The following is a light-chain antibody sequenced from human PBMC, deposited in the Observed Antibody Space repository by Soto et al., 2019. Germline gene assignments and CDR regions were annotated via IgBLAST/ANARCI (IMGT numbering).Light chain of an antibody. CDR3: AAWDDSLDGGV. J-gene: IGLJ3*02. CDR1: SSNIGSSY. CDR2: RNN. Sequence: QPVLTQPPSVSGTPGQRVTISCSGSSSNIGSSYVYWYQQLPGTAPKLLIYRNNQWPSGVPDRFSGSKAGTSASLVISGLRSEDEADYYCAAWDDSLDGGVFGGGTKLTVL. V-gene: IGLV1-47*01.